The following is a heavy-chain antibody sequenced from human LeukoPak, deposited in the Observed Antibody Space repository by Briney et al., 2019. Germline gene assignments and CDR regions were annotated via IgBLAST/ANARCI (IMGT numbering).Heavy chain of an antibody. Sequence: PGGSLRLSCAASGFTLNHYYMTWIRQAPGKGLEWLSCISSSGDTIYYATTVKGQFTVSMDNAENSLYLQMTGLKAEDTGMYYCARQGSEIDYWGQGTLVTVSS. CDR1: GFTLNHYY. V-gene: IGHV3-11*01. CDR3: ARQGSEIDY. CDR2: ISSSGDTI. J-gene: IGHJ4*02.